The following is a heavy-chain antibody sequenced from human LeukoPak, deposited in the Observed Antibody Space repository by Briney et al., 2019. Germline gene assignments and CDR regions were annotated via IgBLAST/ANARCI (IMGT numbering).Heavy chain of an antibody. CDR2: IYHSGST. D-gene: IGHD6-19*01. V-gene: IGHV4-30-2*01. Sequence: SETLSLTCAVSGGSISSGGYSWSWIRQPPGKGLEWIGYIYHSGSTYYNPSLKSRVTISADRSKNQFSLKLSSVTAADTAVYYCARDGSSGPTGYFDLWGRGTLVTVSS. CDR1: GGSISSGGYS. J-gene: IGHJ2*01. CDR3: ARDGSSGPTGYFDL.